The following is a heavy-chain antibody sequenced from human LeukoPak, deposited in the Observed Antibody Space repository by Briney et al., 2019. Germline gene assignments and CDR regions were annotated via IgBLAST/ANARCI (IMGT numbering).Heavy chain of an antibody. CDR1: GFTFSTHW. CDR3: LSCKAPNCYEF. CDR2: INNDGTTT. Sequence: PGGSLRLSCAASGFTFSTHWMHWVRQAPGKGLVWVSCINNDGTTTTYADSVKGRFTISRDNAKSTLYLQMNSLRAEDTAVYYCLSCKAPNCYEFWGQGAPVTVSS. J-gene: IGHJ4*02. V-gene: IGHV3-74*03. D-gene: IGHD2-2*01.